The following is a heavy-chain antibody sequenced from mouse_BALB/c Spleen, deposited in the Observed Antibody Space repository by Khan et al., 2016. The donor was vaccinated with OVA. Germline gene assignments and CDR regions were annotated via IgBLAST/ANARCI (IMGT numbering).Heavy chain of an antibody. CDR2: ISYSGST. V-gene: IGHV3-2*02. CDR3: ARAARIKY. CDR1: GYSITSGYG. J-gene: IGHJ2*01. Sequence: VQLQQSGPGLVKPSQSLSLTCTVTGYSITSGYGWNWIRQFPGNKLEWMGYISYSGSTNYNPSLKSRISIIRDTSKNQFFLQLNSVTTEDTATYDCARAARIKYWGQGTTLTVSS. D-gene: IGHD1-2*01.